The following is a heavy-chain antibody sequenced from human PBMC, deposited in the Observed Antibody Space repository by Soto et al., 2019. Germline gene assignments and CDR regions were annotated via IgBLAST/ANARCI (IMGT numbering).Heavy chain of an antibody. Sequence: ESGGGVVQPGRSLRLSCAASGFTFRNYAMHWVRQAPGKGLEWLAVTSSDGTYKYYADSVKGRFTISRDKSKNMLYLQMNSLSLEDTAVYYCARDRRVVVTEYFQHWGQGTLVTVS. J-gene: IGHJ1*01. CDR2: TSSDGTYK. V-gene: IGHV3-30-3*01. CDR1: GFTFRNYA. CDR3: ARDRRVVVTEYFQH. D-gene: IGHD2-15*01.